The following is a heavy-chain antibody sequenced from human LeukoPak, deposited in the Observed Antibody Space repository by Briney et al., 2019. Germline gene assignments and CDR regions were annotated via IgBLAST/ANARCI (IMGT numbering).Heavy chain of an antibody. CDR3: AGNDYGELYMDV. CDR2: IGAYNGNT. J-gene: IGHJ6*03. Sequence: ASVKVSCKASGYTFTSYGISWVRQAPGQGLEWMGWIGAYNGNTNYAQKFQGRVTITTDESTSTAYMELSSLRSEDTAVYYCAGNDYGELYMDVWGKGTTVTVSS. D-gene: IGHD4-17*01. CDR1: GYTFTSYG. V-gene: IGHV1-18*01.